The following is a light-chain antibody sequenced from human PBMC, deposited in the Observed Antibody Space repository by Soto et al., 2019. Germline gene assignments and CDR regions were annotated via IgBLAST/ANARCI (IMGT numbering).Light chain of an antibody. CDR2: DAS. J-gene: IGKJ5*01. CDR1: QSVSSY. CDR3: QQRSNWPPIT. Sequence: EIVLSQSNATLSLSPGERATLSCRSSQSVSSYLAWYQQKPGQAPRLLIYDASNRATGIPARFSGSGSGTDFTLTISSREPEDFAGYYCQQRSNWPPITFGQGTRLEIK. V-gene: IGKV3-11*01.